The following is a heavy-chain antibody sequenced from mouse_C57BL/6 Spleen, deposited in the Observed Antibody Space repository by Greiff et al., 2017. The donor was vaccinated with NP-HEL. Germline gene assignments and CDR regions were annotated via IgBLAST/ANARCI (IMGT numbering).Heavy chain of an antibody. CDR1: GFTFSDYG. CDR3: ARSYDGYYRDYFDY. V-gene: IGHV5-17*01. D-gene: IGHD2-3*01. Sequence: DVKLVESGGGLVKPGGSLKLSCAASGFTFSDYGMHWVRQAPEKGLEWVAYISSGSSTIYYADTVKGRFTISRDNAKNTLFLQMTSLRSEDTAMYYCARSYDGYYRDYFDYWGQGTTLTVSS. CDR2: ISSGSSTI. J-gene: IGHJ2*01.